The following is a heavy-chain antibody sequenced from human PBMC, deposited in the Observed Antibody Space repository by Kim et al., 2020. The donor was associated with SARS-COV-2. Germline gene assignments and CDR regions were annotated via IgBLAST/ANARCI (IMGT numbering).Heavy chain of an antibody. D-gene: IGHD3-3*01. CDR3: AILRFFDWVRDYYGMYV. Sequence: SETLSLTCTVSGCSISSSCYYWGWIRQPPGKGLEWIVSIYYSGSTYYNPSLKSRVTISVDTSKYQFSLKLSSVTAADTAVYCCAILRFFDWVRDYYGMYV. J-gene: IGHJ6*01. CDR2: IYYSGST. CDR1: GCSISSSCYY. V-gene: IGHV4-39*01.